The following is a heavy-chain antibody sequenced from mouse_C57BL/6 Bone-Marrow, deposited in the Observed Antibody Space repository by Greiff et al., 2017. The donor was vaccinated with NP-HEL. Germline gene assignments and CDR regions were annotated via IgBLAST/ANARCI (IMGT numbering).Heavy chain of an antibody. V-gene: IGHV1-26*01. D-gene: IGHD1-1*01. J-gene: IGHJ4*01. CDR1: GYTFTDYY. CDR3: ARRYDYGRMDY. CDR2: INPNNGGT. Sequence: EVQLQQSGPELVKPGASVKISCKASGYTFTDYYMNWVKQSHGKSLEWIGDINPNNGGTSYNQKFKGKATLTVDKSSSTAYMELRSLTSEDSAVYYCARRYDYGRMDYWGQGTSVTVSS.